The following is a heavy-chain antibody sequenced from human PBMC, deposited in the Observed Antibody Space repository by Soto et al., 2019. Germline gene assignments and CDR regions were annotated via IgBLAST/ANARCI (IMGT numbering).Heavy chain of an antibody. CDR1: GFTFSSYA. CDR2: ISGSGGST. V-gene: IGHV3-23*01. D-gene: IGHD3-22*01. Sequence: GGSLRLSCVASGFTFSSYAMSWVRQAPGKGLEWVSAISGSGGSTYYADSVKGRFTISRDNSKNTLYLQMNSLRAEDTAVYYCASFSFSGYPREYYYYGMDVWGQGTTVTVSS. CDR3: ASFSFSGYPREYYYYGMDV. J-gene: IGHJ6*02.